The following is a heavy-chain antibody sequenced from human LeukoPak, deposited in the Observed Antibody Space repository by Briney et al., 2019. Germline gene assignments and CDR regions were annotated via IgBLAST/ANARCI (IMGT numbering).Heavy chain of an antibody. CDR1: GGSISSYY. CDR3: ARGRIVVVPAAIYAWFDH. V-gene: IGHV4-59*01. J-gene: IGHJ5*02. D-gene: IGHD2-2*01. CDR2: IYYSGST. Sequence: SETLSLTCTVSGGSISSYYWSWIRQPPGKGLEWIGYIYYSGSTNYNPSLKSRVTISVDTSKNQFSLKLSSVTAADTAVYYCARGRIVVVPAAIYAWFDHWGQGTLVTVSS.